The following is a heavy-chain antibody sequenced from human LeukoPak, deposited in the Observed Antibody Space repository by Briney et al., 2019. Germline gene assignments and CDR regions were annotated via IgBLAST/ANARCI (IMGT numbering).Heavy chain of an antibody. V-gene: IGHV3-64*01. J-gene: IGHJ4*02. CDR3: ARIPEY. CDR2: ISRNGGDT. CDR1: GFNFSSYA. Sequence: GGSLRLSCTASGFNFSSYAMHWVRQGPGKGLEFVSAISRNGGDTSYGNSVRGRFIISRDNSKNTVYLQMGSLRSEDAGVYYCARIPEYWGQGTLVAVSA.